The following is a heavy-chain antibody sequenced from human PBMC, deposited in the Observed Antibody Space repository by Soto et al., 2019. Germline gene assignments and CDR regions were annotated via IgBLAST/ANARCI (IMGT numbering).Heavy chain of an antibody. D-gene: IGHD3-10*01. CDR3: AKGRGGSGSLTPRVDF. J-gene: IGHJ4*02. Sequence: EVRLVQSGGGLVQPGGSVRLSCAASGFTFSSSPISWVRQVPGKGLEWISAIRKDGGSMYYIDSVKGRFTISRDNSKNTSSLRMKNLRAEDTAIYYCAKGRGGSGSLTPRVDFWGQGTLVTVSS. CDR1: GFTFSSSP. V-gene: IGHV3-23*04. CDR2: IRKDGGSM.